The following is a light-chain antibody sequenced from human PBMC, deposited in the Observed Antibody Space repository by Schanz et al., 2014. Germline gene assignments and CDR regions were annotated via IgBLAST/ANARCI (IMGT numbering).Light chain of an antibody. CDR1: SNDVGGYNY. Sequence: QSVLTQPRSVSGSRGQSVTISCTGTSNDVGGYNYVSWYQQRPGEAPKLIIFDVSKGPSGVPDRFSGSKSGNTASLTITGLQAEDEADYYCCSYATSYTWLFGGGTKLTVL. J-gene: IGLJ3*02. CDR3: CSYATSYTWL. CDR2: DVS. V-gene: IGLV2-11*01.